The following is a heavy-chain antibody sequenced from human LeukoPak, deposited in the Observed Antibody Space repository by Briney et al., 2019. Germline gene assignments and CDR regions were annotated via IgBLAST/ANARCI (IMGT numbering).Heavy chain of an antibody. J-gene: IGHJ4*02. D-gene: IGHD4-23*01. CDR1: GGSISSRNYY. V-gene: IGHV4-61*02. CDR2: IYTSGST. CDR3: ARVPGGNFDY. Sequence: PSQTLSLTCTVSGGSISSRNYYWSRIRQPAGKGLEWIGRIYTSGSTNYNPSLKSRVTISVDTSKNQFSLKLSSVTAADTAVYYCARVPGGNFDYWGQGTLVTVSS.